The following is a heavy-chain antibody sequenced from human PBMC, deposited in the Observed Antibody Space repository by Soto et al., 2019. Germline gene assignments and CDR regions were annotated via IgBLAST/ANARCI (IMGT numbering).Heavy chain of an antibody. V-gene: IGHV5-10-1*01. CDR1: GYRFTSYW. J-gene: IGHJ4*02. D-gene: IGHD6-13*01. CDR2: IDPSDSYT. Sequence: CQGAGYRFTSYWISWVRQMPGKGLEWMGRIDPSDSYTNYSPSFQGHVTFSVDKSFSTAYLQWSSLKASDTAMYYCARLPYSSGWYQLDFWGQGTLVTVSS. CDR3: ARLPYSSGWYQLDF.